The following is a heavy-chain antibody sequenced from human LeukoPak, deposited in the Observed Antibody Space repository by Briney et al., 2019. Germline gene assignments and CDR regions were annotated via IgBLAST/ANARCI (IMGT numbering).Heavy chain of an antibody. J-gene: IGHJ6*04. V-gene: IGHV3-48*03. CDR3: AELGITMIGGV. Sequence: GGSLRLSCPASGFPFRSYKWNWGRQPQAKGQGWVSYISSSGSTIYYADSVKGRFTTARDNAKNSLYLQMNSLRAEDTAVYYCAELGITMIGGVWGKGTTVTISS. D-gene: IGHD3-10*02. CDR2: ISSSGSTI. CDR1: GFPFRSYK.